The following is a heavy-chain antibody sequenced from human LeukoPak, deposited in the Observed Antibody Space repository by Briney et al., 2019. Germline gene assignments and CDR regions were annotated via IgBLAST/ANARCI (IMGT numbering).Heavy chain of an antibody. J-gene: IGHJ5*02. CDR1: GFTSSSYG. CDR2: IWYDGSNK. D-gene: IGHD5-24*01. CDR3: AKEETPTSNWFDP. V-gene: IGHV3-33*06. Sequence: GGSLRLSCAASGFTSSSYGMHWVRQAPGKGLEWVAVIWYDGSNKYYADSVKGRFTISRDNSENTLYLQMNSLRAEDTAVYYCAKEETPTSNWFDPWGQGTLVTVSS.